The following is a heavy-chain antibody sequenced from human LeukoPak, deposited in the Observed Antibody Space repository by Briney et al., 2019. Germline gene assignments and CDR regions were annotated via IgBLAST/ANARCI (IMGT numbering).Heavy chain of an antibody. CDR2: ISSSSSYI. Sequence: GGSLRLSCAASGFTFSSYSMNWVRQAPGKGLEWVSSISSSSSYIYYADSVKGRFTISRDNAKNSLYLQMNSLRAEDTAVYYCARYGLWFGETNYYYGMDVWGQGTTVTVSS. D-gene: IGHD3-10*01. J-gene: IGHJ6*02. CDR3: ARYGLWFGETNYYYGMDV. V-gene: IGHV3-21*01. CDR1: GFTFSSYS.